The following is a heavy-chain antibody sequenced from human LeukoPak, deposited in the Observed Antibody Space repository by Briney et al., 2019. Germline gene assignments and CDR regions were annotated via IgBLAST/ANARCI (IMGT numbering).Heavy chain of an antibody. CDR2: ISNSDSTI. V-gene: IGHV3-48*01. Sequence: PGGSLRLSCAASGFTFSSYSMNWVRQAPGKGLEWVSYISNSDSTIYYADSVKGRFTISRDNAKNSLYLQMDSLRAEDTAVYYCARRAGAYSHPYDYWGQGTLVTVSS. J-gene: IGHJ4*02. CDR3: ARRAGAYSHPYDY. CDR1: GFTFSSYS. D-gene: IGHD4/OR15-4a*01.